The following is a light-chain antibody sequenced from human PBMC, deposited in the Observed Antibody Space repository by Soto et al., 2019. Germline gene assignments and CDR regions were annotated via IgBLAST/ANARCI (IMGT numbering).Light chain of an antibody. J-gene: IGLJ2*01. CDR1: SSDVGGYNY. CDR2: EVS. V-gene: IGLV2-8*01. CDR3: SSYAGSNNPVI. Sequence: QSALTQPPSASGSPGQSVTISCTGTSSDVGGYNYVSWYQQHPGKAPKFMNYEVSKRPSGVPDRFSGSKSGNTASLTVSGPQADDEADYDCSSYAGSNNPVIFGGGTKVTVL.